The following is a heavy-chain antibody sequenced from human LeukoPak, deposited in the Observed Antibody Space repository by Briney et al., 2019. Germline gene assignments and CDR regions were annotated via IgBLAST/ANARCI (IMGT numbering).Heavy chain of an antibody. Sequence: GGSLRLSCAASGFTVSSTHIVWVRQAPGKGLEWVSVTYTGGNSYYTDSVKGRFIISRDISKNTLYLQMNSLRAEDSALYYCVVGGSPGYWGQGTLVTVSS. J-gene: IGHJ4*02. D-gene: IGHD2-15*01. V-gene: IGHV3-53*01. CDR2: TYTGGNS. CDR1: GFTVSSTH. CDR3: VVGGSPGY.